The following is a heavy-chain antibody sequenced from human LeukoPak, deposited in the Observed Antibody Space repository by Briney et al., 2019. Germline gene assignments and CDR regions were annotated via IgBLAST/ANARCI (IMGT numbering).Heavy chain of an antibody. V-gene: IGHV1-18*01. CDR2: ISAYNGNT. Sequence: GASVKVSCKASGYTFTSYGISWVRQAPGQGLDGMGWISAYNGNTNYPQKLHGRVTMTTDTSTSTAYMELRSLRSDDTAVYYCARAESPYYLAAENYWGQGTLVTVSS. J-gene: IGHJ4*02. D-gene: IGHD6-13*01. CDR1: GYTFTSYG. CDR3: ARAESPYYLAAENY.